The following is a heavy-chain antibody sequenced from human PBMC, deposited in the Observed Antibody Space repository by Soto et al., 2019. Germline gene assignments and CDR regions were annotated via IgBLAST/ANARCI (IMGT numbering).Heavy chain of an antibody. Sequence: GGSLRLSCAASGFTFSSYSMNWVRQAPGKGLEWVSYISSSSSTIYYADSVKGRFTISRDNAKNSLYLQMNSLRAEDTAVYYCARDLKRDNDYVWGSYRDAFDIWGQGTMVTVSS. CDR1: GFTFSSYS. V-gene: IGHV3-48*04. CDR2: ISSSSSTI. J-gene: IGHJ3*02. CDR3: ARDLKRDNDYVWGSYRDAFDI. D-gene: IGHD3-16*02.